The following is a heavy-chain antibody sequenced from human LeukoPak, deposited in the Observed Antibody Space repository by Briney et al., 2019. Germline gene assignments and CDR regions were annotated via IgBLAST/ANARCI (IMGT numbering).Heavy chain of an antibody. CDR3: ASVNWGSLDY. CDR2: ISSSGSTI. Sequence: GGSLRLSCAASGFTFSSYEMNWVCQAPGKGLEWVSYISSSGSTIYYADSVKGRFTISRDNAKNSLYLQMNSLRAEDTAVYYCASVNWGSLDYWGQGTLVTVSS. V-gene: IGHV3-48*03. D-gene: IGHD7-27*01. CDR1: GFTFSSYE. J-gene: IGHJ4*02.